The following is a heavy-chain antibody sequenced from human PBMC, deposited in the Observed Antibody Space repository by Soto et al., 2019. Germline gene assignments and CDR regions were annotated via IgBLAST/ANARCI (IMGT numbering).Heavy chain of an antibody. D-gene: IGHD6-19*01. Sequence: VQLLESGGGLVQPGGSLRLSCVVSGFTFSSHVMTWVRQAPGRGLEWVSAISGSGANIYYADSVKGRFTVSRDNSKNTLYMQMNSLRAEDTAVYYCSSGVISVTGADGDYWGQGTLVTVSS. J-gene: IGHJ4*02. CDR1: GFTFSSHV. V-gene: IGHV3-23*01. CDR2: ISGSGANI. CDR3: SSGVISVTGADGDY.